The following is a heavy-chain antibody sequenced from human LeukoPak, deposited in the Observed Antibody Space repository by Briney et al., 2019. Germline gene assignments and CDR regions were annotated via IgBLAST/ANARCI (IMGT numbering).Heavy chain of an antibody. J-gene: IGHJ4*02. CDR3: ARDRPAAGFYYFDY. Sequence: GGSLRLSCAASGLTVSSNYMSWVRQAPGKGLEWVSVIYSGGGAYYADSVKGRFTISRHSSKNTLYLQMNSLRAEDTAVYYCARDRPAAGFYYFDYWGQGTLVTVSS. V-gene: IGHV3-53*04. CDR1: GLTVSSNY. CDR2: IYSGGGA. D-gene: IGHD6-13*01.